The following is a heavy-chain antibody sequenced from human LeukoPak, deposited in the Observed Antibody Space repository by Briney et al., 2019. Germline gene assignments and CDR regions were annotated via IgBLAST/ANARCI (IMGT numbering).Heavy chain of an antibody. CDR2: IYYSGST. J-gene: IGHJ4*02. Sequence: SETLSLTCTVSGGSISSYYWSWIRQPPGKGLEWIGYIYYSGSTNYNPSLKSRVTISVDTSKNQFSLKLSSVTAADTAVYYCARVLSVYYYDSSGYRTIFDYWGQGTLVTVSS. CDR3: ARVLSVYYYDSSGYRTIFDY. CDR1: GGSISSYY. V-gene: IGHV4-59*01. D-gene: IGHD3-22*01.